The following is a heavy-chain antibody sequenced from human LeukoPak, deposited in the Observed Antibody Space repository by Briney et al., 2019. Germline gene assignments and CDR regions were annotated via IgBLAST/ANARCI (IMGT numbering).Heavy chain of an antibody. CDR2: INPNTGYP. D-gene: IGHD4-11*01. Sequence: GASVKVSCKASGYTFSGYFIHWVRQAHGQGLEWMGRINPNTGYPNHAQNFQGRVTMTRDTSISTAYMELSRLTTDDTAVYFCARGHPYGNYNYFDSWGQGTLVTVSS. V-gene: IGHV1-2*06. CDR3: ARGHPYGNYNYFDS. CDR1: GYTFSGYF. J-gene: IGHJ5*01.